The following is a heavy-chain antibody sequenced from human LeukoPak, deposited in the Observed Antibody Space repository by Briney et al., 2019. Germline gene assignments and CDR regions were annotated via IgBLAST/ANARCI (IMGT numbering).Heavy chain of an antibody. V-gene: IGHV1-18*01. CDR2: ISVHHGTT. Sequence: ASVRVSCKTSGYTFSKFVITWVRQAPGQGLESMGWISVHHGTTHYVEKFHDRLTLTTDTSTRTAYMELKSLTSDDTAVYYCARDQGGSGNYCGLWGKGTTVTVSS. CDR3: ARDQGGSGNYCGL. CDR1: GYTFSKFV. J-gene: IGHJ6*04. D-gene: IGHD3-10*01.